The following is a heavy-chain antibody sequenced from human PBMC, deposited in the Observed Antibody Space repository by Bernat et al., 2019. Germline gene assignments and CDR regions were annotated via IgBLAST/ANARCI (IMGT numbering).Heavy chain of an antibody. Sequence: EVQLVESGGGLVQPGGSLRLSCAASGFTVSSNYMSWVRQAPGKGLEWVSVIYSGGSTYYADSVEGRFTISRDNSKNTLYLQMNSLRAEDTAVYYCARGKNYYDSSGYYYWGQGTLVTVSS. CDR1: GFTVSSNY. CDR3: ARGKNYYDSSGYYY. V-gene: IGHV3-66*02. CDR2: IYSGGST. J-gene: IGHJ4*02. D-gene: IGHD3-22*01.